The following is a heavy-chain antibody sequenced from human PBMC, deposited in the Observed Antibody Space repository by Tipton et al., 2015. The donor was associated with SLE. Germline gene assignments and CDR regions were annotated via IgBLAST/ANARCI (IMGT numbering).Heavy chain of an antibody. D-gene: IGHD2-21*01. CDR1: GGSVSDYY. CDR3: ARLYCGGDCYPLDY. CDR2: IFYSGGT. J-gene: IGHJ4*02. Sequence: TLSLTCTVSGGSVSDYYWTWIRQPPGKGLEWIGYIFYSGGTNYSPSLKSRVTISVDTSKKQFSLKLGSVTAADTAVYYCARLYCGGDCYPLDYWGQGILVIVSS. V-gene: IGHV4-59*02.